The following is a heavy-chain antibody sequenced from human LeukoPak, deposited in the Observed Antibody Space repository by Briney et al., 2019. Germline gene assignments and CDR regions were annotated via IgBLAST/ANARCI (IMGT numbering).Heavy chain of an antibody. CDR3: ARNSWDWNQNWFDP. Sequence: ASVKVSCKASGYTFTSYAMNWVRQAPGQGLEWMGWINTNTGNPTYAQGFTGRFVFSLDTSVSTAYLQISSLKAEDTAVYYCARNSWDWNQNWFDPWGQGTLVTVSS. V-gene: IGHV7-4-1*02. D-gene: IGHD1-1*01. J-gene: IGHJ5*02. CDR2: INTNTGNP. CDR1: GYTFTSYA.